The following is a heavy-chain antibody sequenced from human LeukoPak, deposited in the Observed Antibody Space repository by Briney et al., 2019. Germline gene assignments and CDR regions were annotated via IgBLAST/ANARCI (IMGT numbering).Heavy chain of an antibody. CDR3: ARAQTYGDSRLLLDY. D-gene: IGHD2-21*02. V-gene: IGHV3-23*01. J-gene: IGHJ4*02. Sequence: PGGSLRLSCAVSGFTFSSYSMSWVRQAPGKGLEWVSAISGSGGSTYCADSVKGRFTISRDNAKNSQYLQMNSLRVEDTALYYCARAQTYGDSRLLLDYWGQGTLVTVSS. CDR1: GFTFSSYS. CDR2: ISGSGGST.